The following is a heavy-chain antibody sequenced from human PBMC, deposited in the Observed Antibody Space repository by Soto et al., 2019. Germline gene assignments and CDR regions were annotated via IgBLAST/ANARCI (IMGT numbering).Heavy chain of an antibody. V-gene: IGHV3-23*01. J-gene: IGHJ3*02. CDR1: GFTFSSYA. D-gene: IGHD2-15*01. Sequence: AGGSLRLSCAASGFTFSSYAMSWVRQAPGKGLEWVSAISGSGGSTYYADSVKGRFTISRDNSKNTLYLQMNSLRAEDTAVYYCAKVDGDCSGGSCYFWSAFDIWGQGTMVTVSS. CDR3: AKVDGDCSGGSCYFWSAFDI. CDR2: ISGSGGST.